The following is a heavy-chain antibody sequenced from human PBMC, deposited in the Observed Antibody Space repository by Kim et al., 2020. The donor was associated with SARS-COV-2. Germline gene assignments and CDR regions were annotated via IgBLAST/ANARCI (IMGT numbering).Heavy chain of an antibody. CDR2: ISGSGGST. V-gene: IGHV3-23*01. J-gene: IGHJ4*02. CDR1: GFTFSSYA. CDR3: AKDCYYDSSGYYPLDY. D-gene: IGHD3-22*01. Sequence: GGSLRLSCAASGFTFSSYAMSWVRQAPGKGLEWVSAISGSGGSTYYADSVKGRFTISRDNSKNTLYLQMNSLRAEDTAVYYCAKDCYYDSSGYYPLDYWGQGTLRTVSA.